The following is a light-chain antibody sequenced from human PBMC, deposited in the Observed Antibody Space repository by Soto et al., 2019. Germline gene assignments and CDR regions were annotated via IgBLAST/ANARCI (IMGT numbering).Light chain of an antibody. CDR1: SSNIGAGYD. CDR3: CSYAGSSTMT. Sequence: QSVLTQPPSVSGAPGQRVTISCTGSSSNIGAGYDVHWYQQLPGTAPKLLIYGNSNRPSGVPDRFSGSKSGTSASLAITGLQPEDAADYYCCSYAGSSTMTFGGGTQLTVL. CDR2: GNS. J-gene: IGLJ7*01. V-gene: IGLV1-40*01.